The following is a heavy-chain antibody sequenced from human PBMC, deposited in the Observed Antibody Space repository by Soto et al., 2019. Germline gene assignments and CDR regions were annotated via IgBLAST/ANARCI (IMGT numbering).Heavy chain of an antibody. J-gene: IGHJ4*02. D-gene: IGHD6-6*01. CDR1: GFTFCSYS. CDR3: ARAHRAYSSSPEHNFRY. V-gene: IGHV3-30*03. CDR2: ISYDGSNK. Sequence: PGGSLRLSCAASGFTFCSYSMHWVRQAPGKGLEWVAVISYDGSNKYYADSVKGRFTISRDNSKNTLYLQMNSLRAEDTAVYYCARAHRAYSSSPEHNFRYWGQGTLVTVSS.